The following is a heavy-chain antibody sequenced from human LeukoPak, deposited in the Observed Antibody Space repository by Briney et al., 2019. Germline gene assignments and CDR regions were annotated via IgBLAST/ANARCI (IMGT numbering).Heavy chain of an antibody. V-gene: IGHV3-23*01. D-gene: IGHD2-2*03. Sequence: GGSLRLSCVASGFTFSTYDMQWVRQAPGKGLEWVSGINRSGRIYYTDSVKGRFTISRDNSKSTLYLEMNSLRAEDTAVYYCAQGGYFAFDFWGQGTMVTVSS. J-gene: IGHJ3*01. CDR1: GFTFSTYD. CDR2: INRSGRI. CDR3: AQGGYFAFDF.